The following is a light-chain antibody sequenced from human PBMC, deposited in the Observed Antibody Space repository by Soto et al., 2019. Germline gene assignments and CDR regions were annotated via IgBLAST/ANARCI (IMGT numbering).Light chain of an antibody. Sequence: DIQMTQSPSSLSTSVGDRVTITCRASENIRDFVNWYQQKPGTAPKLLIYGASTLQSGVPSRFSGSRSGTDYTLTIASLQPEDFATYYCQQLNGSPWTFGQGTKVDIK. CDR2: GAS. V-gene: IGKV1-17*01. CDR1: ENIRDF. J-gene: IGKJ1*01. CDR3: QQLNGSPWT.